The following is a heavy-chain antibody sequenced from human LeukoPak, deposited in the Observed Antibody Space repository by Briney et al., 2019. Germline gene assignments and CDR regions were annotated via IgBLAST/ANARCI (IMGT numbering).Heavy chain of an antibody. CDR3: ARAPAGREFDY. J-gene: IGHJ4*02. V-gene: IGHV3-23*01. D-gene: IGHD2-2*01. Sequence: GGSLRLSCAASGFTFSSYGMSWVRQAPGKGLEWVSHISNTGGTAYYADSVKGRFTISRDNSNNTLYLQMSSLRAEDTAVYYCARAPAGREFDYWGQGTLVTVSS. CDR1: GFTFSSYG. CDR2: ISNTGGTA.